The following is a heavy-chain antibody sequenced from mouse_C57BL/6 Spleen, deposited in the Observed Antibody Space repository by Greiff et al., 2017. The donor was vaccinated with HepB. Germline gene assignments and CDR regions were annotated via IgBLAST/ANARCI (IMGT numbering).Heavy chain of an antibody. D-gene: IGHD2-1*01. CDR1: GFSLTSYG. Sequence: QVHVKQSGPGLVAPSQSLSITCTVSGFSLTSYGVDWVRQSPGKGLEWLGVIWGVGSTNYNSALKSRLSISKDNSKSQVFLKMNSLQTDDTAMYYWARGGVYGNYEGAMDYWGQGTSVTVSS. CDR3: ARGGVYGNYEGAMDY. J-gene: IGHJ4*01. V-gene: IGHV2-6*01. CDR2: IWGVGST.